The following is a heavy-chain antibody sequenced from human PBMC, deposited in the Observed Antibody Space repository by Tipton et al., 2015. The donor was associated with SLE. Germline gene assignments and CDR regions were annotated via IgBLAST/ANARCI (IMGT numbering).Heavy chain of an antibody. CDR2: IYHSGYSST. CDR3: ARQSTRGGPLMF. J-gene: IGHJ4*02. V-gene: IGHV4-59*08. Sequence: TLSLTCIVSGSSIDGGYHWGWIRQPPGKGLEWIGYIYHSGYSSTNYNPSLKSRVTLSVDTSKNRCFLKLNSVTAADTAVYFCARQSTRGGPLMFWGQGTLVTVSS. D-gene: IGHD2-8*01. CDR1: GSSIDGGYH.